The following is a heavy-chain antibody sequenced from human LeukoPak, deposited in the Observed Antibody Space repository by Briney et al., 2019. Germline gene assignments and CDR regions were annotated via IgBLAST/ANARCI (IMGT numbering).Heavy chain of an antibody. J-gene: IGHJ4*02. CDR3: ARSRMARGPRDY. CDR1: GGSFSGYY. D-gene: IGHD3-10*01. Sequence: SETLSLTCAVYGGSFSGYYWSWIRQPPGKGLEWIGEINHSGSTNYNPSLKSRVTISVDTSKNQFSLKLSSVTAADTAVYYCARSRMARGPRDYWGQGTLVTVSS. V-gene: IGHV4-34*01. CDR2: INHSGST.